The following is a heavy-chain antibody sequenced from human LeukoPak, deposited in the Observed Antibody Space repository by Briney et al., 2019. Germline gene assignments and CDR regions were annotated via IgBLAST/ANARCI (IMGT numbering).Heavy chain of an antibody. V-gene: IGHV4-34*01. D-gene: IGHD1-26*01. Sequence: SETLSLTCAAYGGSFSGYYWSWIRQPPGKGLEWIGEINHSGSTNYNPSLKSRVTISVDTSKNQFSLKLSSVTAADTAVYYCARARIVGAFNNWGQGTLVTVSS. J-gene: IGHJ4*02. CDR1: GGSFSGYY. CDR2: INHSGST. CDR3: ARARIVGAFNN.